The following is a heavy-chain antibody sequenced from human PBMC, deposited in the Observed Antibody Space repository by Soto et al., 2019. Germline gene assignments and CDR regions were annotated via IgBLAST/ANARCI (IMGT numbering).Heavy chain of an antibody. CDR3: ASRITGSPNYYSGMDV. D-gene: IGHD1-20*01. CDR2: IIPIFGTA. J-gene: IGHJ6*02. Sequence: QVQLVQSGAEVKKPGSSVKVSCKASGGTFSSYAINWVRQAPGQGLEWMGGIIPIFGTADYAQKFQGRVTITADESTSTAYMELSSLRSEDTALYYCASRITGSPNYYSGMDVWGQGTTVTVSS. V-gene: IGHV1-69*12. CDR1: GGTFSSYA.